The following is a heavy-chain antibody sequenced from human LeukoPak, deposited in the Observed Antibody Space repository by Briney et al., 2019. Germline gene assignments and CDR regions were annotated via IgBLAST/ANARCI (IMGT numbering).Heavy chain of an antibody. V-gene: IGHV4-34*01. CDR3: ARNNRRVPAVAGTGVDY. J-gene: IGHJ4*02. CDR1: GGSFSGYY. D-gene: IGHD6-19*01. CDR2: INHSGST. Sequence: SETLSLTCAVYGGSFSGYYWSWIRQPPGKGLEWIGEINHSGSTNYNPSLKSRVTISVDTFKNQFSLKLSSVTAADTAVYYCARNNRRVPAVAGTGVDYWGQGTLVTVSS.